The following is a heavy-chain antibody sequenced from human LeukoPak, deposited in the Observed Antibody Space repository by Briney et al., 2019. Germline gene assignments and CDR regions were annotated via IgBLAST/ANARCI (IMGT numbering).Heavy chain of an antibody. CDR3: ARARWVMVRGAQDYYMDV. D-gene: IGHD3-10*01. CDR2: ISPYNGNT. J-gene: IGHJ6*03. V-gene: IGHV1-18*01. Sequence: GASVKVSCKASGYTFTSSGISWVRQAPGQGLEWMGWISPYNGNTNYAQKLHGRVTITPDTSTSTAYMELRSLRSDDTAVYYCARARWVMVRGAQDYYMDVWGKGTTVTVSS. CDR1: GYTFTSSG.